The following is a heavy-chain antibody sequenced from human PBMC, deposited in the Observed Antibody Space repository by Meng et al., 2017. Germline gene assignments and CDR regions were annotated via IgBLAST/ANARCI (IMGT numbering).Heavy chain of an antibody. V-gene: IGHV6-1*01. D-gene: IGHD1-26*01. CDR2: AYYRSKWYH. CDR3: ARGSYSFDS. Sequence: QIQLQQSGPVLVKPSPTLSLICAISGDSVSSNSAAWNWIRQSPSRGLEWLGRAYYRSKWYHDYAESVKSRISIDPDTSKNQFSLQLRSVTPEDSAVYYCARGSYSFDSWGQRTLVTVSS. J-gene: IGHJ4*02. CDR1: GDSVSSNSAA.